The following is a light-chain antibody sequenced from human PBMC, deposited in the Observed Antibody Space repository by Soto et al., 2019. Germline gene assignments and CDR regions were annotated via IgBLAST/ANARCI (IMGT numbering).Light chain of an antibody. CDR3: QQYSSLWT. J-gene: IGKJ1*01. CDR2: GAS. Sequence: EIVLTQSPGTLSFSPGDRATLSCRASRGVSSNYLSWYQHKPVQSPRLLIYGASSRATGIPDRFSGSGSGTDFTLSISRLEPEDFAVYYCQQYSSLWTFGQGTKVDIK. V-gene: IGKV3-20*01. CDR1: RGVSSNY.